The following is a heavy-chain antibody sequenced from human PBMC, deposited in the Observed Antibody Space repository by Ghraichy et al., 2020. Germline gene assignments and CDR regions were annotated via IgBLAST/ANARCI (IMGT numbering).Heavy chain of an antibody. V-gene: IGHV3-7*04. D-gene: IGHD7-27*01. CDR3: AREATGDPFDY. J-gene: IGHJ4*02. Sequence: GGSLRLSCAASGFSFSNYWMSWVRQAPGKGLEWVANIKQDGSDTYYVDSAKGRFTISRDNAKNSMYLQMNSLRPEDTAVYYCAREATGDPFDYWGQGTLVTVSS. CDR1: GFSFSNYW. CDR2: IKQDGSDT.